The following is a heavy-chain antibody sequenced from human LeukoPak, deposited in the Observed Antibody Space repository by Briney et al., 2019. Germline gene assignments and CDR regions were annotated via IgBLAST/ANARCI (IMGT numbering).Heavy chain of an antibody. Sequence: GGSLRLSCAASGFTFSSYEMNWVRRAPGKGLEWVSYISSSGSTIYYADSVKGRFTISRDNAKNSLYLQMNSLRAEDTAVYYCARDHGDYFQPPFDYWGQGTLVTVSS. CDR1: GFTFSSYE. CDR3: ARDHGDYFQPPFDY. CDR2: ISSSGSTI. V-gene: IGHV3-48*03. J-gene: IGHJ4*02. D-gene: IGHD4-17*01.